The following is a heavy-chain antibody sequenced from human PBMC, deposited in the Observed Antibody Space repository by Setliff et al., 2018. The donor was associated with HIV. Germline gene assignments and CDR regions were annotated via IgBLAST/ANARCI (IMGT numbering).Heavy chain of an antibody. V-gene: IGHV3-30*14. Sequence: GGSLRLSCAASGFTFSSYAMHWVRQAPGKGLEWVAIISDDGSNRYYAESVKGRFTISRDNSKNTLYLQMNSLRAEDTAVYYCARVGYSSSWYWAGAFDIWGQGTMVTVSS. CDR3: ARVGYSSSWYWAGAFDI. D-gene: IGHD6-13*01. CDR2: ISDDGSNR. J-gene: IGHJ3*02. CDR1: GFTFSSYA.